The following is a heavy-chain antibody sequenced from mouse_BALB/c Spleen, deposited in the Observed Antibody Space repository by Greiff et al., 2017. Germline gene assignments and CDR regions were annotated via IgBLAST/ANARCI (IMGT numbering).Heavy chain of an antibody. D-gene: IGHD1-1*01. CDR2: ISYSGST. J-gene: IGHJ3*01. V-gene: IGHV3-2*02. Sequence: ESGPGLVKPSQSLSLTCTVTGYSITSDYAWNWIRQFPGNKLEWMGYISYSGSTSYNPSLKSRISITRDTSKNQFFLQLNSVTTEDTATYYCARAAYYYGTPFAYWGQGTLVTVSA. CDR1: GYSITSDYA. CDR3: ARAAYYYGTPFAY.